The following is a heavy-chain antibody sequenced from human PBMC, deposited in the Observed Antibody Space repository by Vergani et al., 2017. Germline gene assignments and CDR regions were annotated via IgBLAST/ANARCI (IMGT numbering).Heavy chain of an antibody. CDR1: GFTFNIYA. V-gene: IGHV3-23*04. D-gene: IGHD1-26*01. CDR2: ITYNGGRT. Sequence: EVQLVESGGGLVQPGRSLRLSCAASGFTFNIYAMSWVRQAPGKGLEWVSTITYNGGRTYYADSVTGRFTISRDNSKNTLFLQLKTLRAEDTGVYYCAKETEWELTGAFDIWGQGTMVTVSS. J-gene: IGHJ3*02. CDR3: AKETEWELTGAFDI.